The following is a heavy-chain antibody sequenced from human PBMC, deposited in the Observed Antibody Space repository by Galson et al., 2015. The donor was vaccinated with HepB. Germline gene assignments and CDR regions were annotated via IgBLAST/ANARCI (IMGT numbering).Heavy chain of an antibody. Sequence: SLRLSCAASGFSFSSYWMSWVRQAPGKGLEWVANIKQDGNGRYYVDSVKGRFTISRDNAKNSLYLQMNSLRADDTGVYYCARDQVWYGDYFDYWGQGTLVTVS. J-gene: IGHJ4*02. D-gene: IGHD3-10*01. CDR2: IKQDGNGR. CDR1: GFSFSSYW. CDR3: ARDQVWYGDYFDY. V-gene: IGHV3-7*03.